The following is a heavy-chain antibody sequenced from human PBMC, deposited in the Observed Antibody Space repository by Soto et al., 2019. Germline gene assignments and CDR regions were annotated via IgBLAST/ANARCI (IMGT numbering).Heavy chain of an antibody. D-gene: IGHD3-3*01. J-gene: IGHJ4*02. V-gene: IGHV1-24*01. CDR2: FDPEDGET. CDR3: ATDRGELRFLEWYV. Sequence: ASVKVSCKVSGYTLTELSMHWVRQAPGKGLEWMGGFDPEDGETIYAQKFQGRVTMTEDTSTDTAYMELSSLRSEVTAVFYCATDRGELRFLEWYVWGQGTLVTVSS. CDR1: GYTLTELS.